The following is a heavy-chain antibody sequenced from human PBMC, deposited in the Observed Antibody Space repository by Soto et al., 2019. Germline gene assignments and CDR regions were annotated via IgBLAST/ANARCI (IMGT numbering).Heavy chain of an antibody. V-gene: IGHV1-3*01. Sequence: QVQLVQSGAEVKKPGASVKVSCKASGYTFTSYAMHWVRQAPGQRLEWMGWINAGNGNTKYSQKFQGRVTITRDTSASRVYMELSSLRSEATAVYYCAGGCSGGDSDWFDPWGQGSLFTGSS. CDR3: AGGCSGGDSDWFDP. D-gene: IGHD2-15*01. CDR1: GYTFTSYA. CDR2: INAGNGNT. J-gene: IGHJ5*02.